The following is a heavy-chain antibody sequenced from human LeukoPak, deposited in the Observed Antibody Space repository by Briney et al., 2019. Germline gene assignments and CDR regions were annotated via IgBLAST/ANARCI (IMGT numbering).Heavy chain of an antibody. CDR1: GGSISISNYY. Sequence: SETLSLTCTVSGGSISISNYYWSWIRQSPGKGLEWIGAIYYSGSTYYNPSLKSRVSISVELSKNQFSLKLSSVTAADTAVYFCARLSSSLRDVAPYYFDYWGQGTLVTVSS. V-gene: IGHV4-39*01. D-gene: IGHD6-13*01. J-gene: IGHJ4*02. CDR3: ARLSSSLRDVAPYYFDY. CDR2: IYYSGST.